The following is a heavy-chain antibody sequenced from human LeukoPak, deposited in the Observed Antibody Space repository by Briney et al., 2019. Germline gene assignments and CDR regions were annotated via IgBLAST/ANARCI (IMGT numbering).Heavy chain of an antibody. V-gene: IGHV3-33*01. CDR3: ARDTYYHYYDSSGYYIDY. Sequence: GKSLTLSCAASGFTFSSYGMHWVRQAQGQGLEWVAVIWYDGSNKYYADSVKGRFTISRDNSKNTLYLQMNSLRAEDTAVYYCARDTYYHYYDSSGYYIDYWGQGTLVTVSS. D-gene: IGHD3-22*01. CDR2: IWYDGSNK. J-gene: IGHJ4*02. CDR1: GFTFSSYG.